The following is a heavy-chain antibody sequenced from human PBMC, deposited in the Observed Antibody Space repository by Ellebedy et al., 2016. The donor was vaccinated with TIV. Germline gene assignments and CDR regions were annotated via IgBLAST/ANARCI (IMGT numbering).Heavy chain of an antibody. CDR3: ARGGSSNWYEAFDF. Sequence: AASVKVSCKASGYTFTDYYLHWARQAPGQGLEWLGWLNPNSGGANFAQKFQGWVTLTRDPTITTAYMELSSLTSDDTATAVFYCARGGSSNWYEAFDFWGQGTLVTASS. J-gene: IGHJ4*02. CDR2: LNPNSGGA. D-gene: IGHD6-13*01. CDR1: GYTFTDYY. V-gene: IGHV1-2*04.